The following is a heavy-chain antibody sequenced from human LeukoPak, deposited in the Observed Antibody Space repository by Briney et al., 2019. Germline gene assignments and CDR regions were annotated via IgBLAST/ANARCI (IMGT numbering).Heavy chain of an antibody. D-gene: IGHD6-19*01. CDR3: ARVGGLAVAGTENWFDP. J-gene: IGHJ5*02. CDR1: GGSISSYY. CDR2: IYTSGST. Sequence: SETLSLTCTVSGGSISSYYWSWIRQPAGKGLEWIGRIYTSGSTNYNPSLKSRVTMSVDTSKNQSSLKLSSVTAADTAVYYCARVGGLAVAGTENWFDPWGQGTLVTVSS. V-gene: IGHV4-4*07.